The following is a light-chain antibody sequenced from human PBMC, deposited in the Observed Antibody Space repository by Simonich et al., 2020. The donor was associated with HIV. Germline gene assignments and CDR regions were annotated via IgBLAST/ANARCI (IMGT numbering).Light chain of an antibody. CDR1: QSVSSY. J-gene: IGKJ5*01. V-gene: IGKV3-11*01. Sequence: EIVLTQSPATLSLSPGERATPSCRASQSVSSYLTWYQQKPGQAPRLLTYAASNRATGIPDTFSGSGSGTDFTLTISSLEPEDFAVYYCQQRSNWPPEVTFGQGTRLEIK. CDR2: AAS. CDR3: QQRSNWPPEVT.